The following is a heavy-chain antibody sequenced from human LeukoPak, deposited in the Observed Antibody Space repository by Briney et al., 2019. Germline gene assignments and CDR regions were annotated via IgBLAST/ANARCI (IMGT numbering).Heavy chain of an antibody. D-gene: IGHD2-21*02. J-gene: IGHJ3*02. CDR3: ATRAYCGRDFYSDAFDI. V-gene: IGHV1-69*05. Sequence: SVEVSCKASGGTFSSYAISWVRQAPGQGLEWMGGIIPIFGTANYAQKFQGRVTITTDESTSTAYMELSSLRSEDTAVYYCATRAYCGRDFYSDAFDICGQGTMVTVSS. CDR1: GGTFSSYA. CDR2: IIPIFGTA.